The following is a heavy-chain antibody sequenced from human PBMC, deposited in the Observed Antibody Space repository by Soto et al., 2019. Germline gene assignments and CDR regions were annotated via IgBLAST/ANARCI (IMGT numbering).Heavy chain of an antibody. V-gene: IGHV3-23*01. D-gene: IGHD3-9*01. CDR3: AKDVNYDVLAGYYYY. CDR2: IRGRGATT. CDR1: DFTLSSYG. J-gene: IGHJ4*02. Sequence: EVQLLGPGGGLVKPGGPLRLSGAASDFTLSSYGMTWVRQPPGKGLEWVSTIRGRGATTYYADSVKGRFTTSRDDSKNPLYLQMNSLRVDDTAVYFCAKDVNYDVLAGYYYYWGQGTRVTVSS.